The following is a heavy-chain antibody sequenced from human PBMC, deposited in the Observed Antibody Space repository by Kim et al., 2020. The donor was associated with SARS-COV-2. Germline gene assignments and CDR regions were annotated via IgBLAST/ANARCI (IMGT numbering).Heavy chain of an antibody. V-gene: IGHV5-10-1*01. D-gene: IGHD2-2*01. CDR1: GYSFTSYW. CDR3: SRPPRFCSSTSCKGWFDP. J-gene: IGHJ5*02. Sequence: GESLKISCKGSGYSFTSYWISWVRQMPGKGLEWMGRIDPSDSYTNDSPSFQGHVTISADKSISTAYLQWSSLKASDTAMYYCSRPPRFCSSTSCKGWFDPWGQGTLVTFSS. CDR2: IDPSDSYT.